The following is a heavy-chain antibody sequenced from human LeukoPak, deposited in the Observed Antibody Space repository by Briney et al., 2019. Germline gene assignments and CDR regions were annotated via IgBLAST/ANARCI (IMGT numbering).Heavy chain of an antibody. CDR2: ISGSGGST. J-gene: IGHJ4*02. CDR1: GFTFSRYG. V-gene: IGHV3-23*01. D-gene: IGHD3-22*01. Sequence: GGSLRLSCAASGFTFSRYGMSWVRQAPGKGLEWVSAISGSGGSTYYADSVKGRFTISRDNSKNTLYLQVNSLRAEDTAVYYCAKDITMIVVISTPFDNWGQGTLVTVAS. CDR3: AKDITMIVVISTPFDN.